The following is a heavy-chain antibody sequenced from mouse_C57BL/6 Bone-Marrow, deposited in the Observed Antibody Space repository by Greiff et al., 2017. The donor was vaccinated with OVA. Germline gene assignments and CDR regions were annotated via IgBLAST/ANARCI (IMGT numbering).Heavy chain of an antibody. CDR1: GYTFTSYW. J-gene: IGHJ2*01. V-gene: IGHV1-59*01. CDR2: IDPSDSYT. Sequence: QVQLQQPGAELVRPGPSVKLSCKASGYTFTSYWMHWVKQRPGQGLEWIGVIDPSDSYTNYNQKFKGKATLTVDTSSSTAYMQLSSLTSEDSAVYYCARTVVAFDYWGQGTTLTVSS. D-gene: IGHD1-1*01. CDR3: ARTVVAFDY.